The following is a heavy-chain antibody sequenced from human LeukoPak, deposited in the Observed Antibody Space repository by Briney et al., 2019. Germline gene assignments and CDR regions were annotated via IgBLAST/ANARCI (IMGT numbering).Heavy chain of an antibody. D-gene: IGHD6-19*01. Sequence: RRSLRLSCAASGFTFSSYGMHWVRQAPGKGLEWVAVISYDGSNKYYADSVKGRFTISRDNSQNTLYLQMNSLRAEDTAVYYCAKVGDSSGWTYYFDYWGQGTLVTVSS. J-gene: IGHJ4*02. CDR2: ISYDGSNK. CDR3: AKVGDSSGWTYYFDY. V-gene: IGHV3-30*18. CDR1: GFTFSSYG.